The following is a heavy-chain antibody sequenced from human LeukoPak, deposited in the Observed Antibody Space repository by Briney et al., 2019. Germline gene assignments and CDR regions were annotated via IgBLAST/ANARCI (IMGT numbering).Heavy chain of an antibody. J-gene: IGHJ6*03. Sequence: KSGVPLRLSCAASGFTFSNAWMSWVRQAPGKGLEWVGRIKSKTDGWTTDYGAPAKGIFTSSRKDAKNTPKLQMNSLKTKDTTRYYCTMYSSSWYYTYYYYYMDVWGKGTTVTVPS. V-gene: IGHV3-15*01. CDR1: GFTFSNAW. CDR3: TMYSSSWYYTYYYYYMDV. D-gene: IGHD6-13*01. CDR2: IKSKTDGWTT.